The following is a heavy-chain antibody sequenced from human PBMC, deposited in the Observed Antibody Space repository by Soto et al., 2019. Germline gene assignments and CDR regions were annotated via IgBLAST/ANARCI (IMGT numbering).Heavy chain of an antibody. CDR1: GYTFTSYG. J-gene: IGHJ6*03. V-gene: IGHV1-18*01. Sequence: ASVKVSCKASGYTFTSYGISWVRQAPGQGLEWMGWISAYNGNTNYAQKLQGRVTMTTDTSTSTAYMELRSLRSDDTAVYYCARIVPSGYPPYYYYYMDVWGKGTTVTVSS. CDR2: ISAYNGNT. D-gene: IGHD5-12*01. CDR3: ARIVPSGYPPYYYYYMDV.